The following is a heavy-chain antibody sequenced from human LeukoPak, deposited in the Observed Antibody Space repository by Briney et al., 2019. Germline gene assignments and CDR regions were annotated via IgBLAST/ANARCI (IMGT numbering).Heavy chain of an antibody. CDR2: IYHSGTT. Sequence: SETLSLTCTVSGGSISSSDYHWGWIRQPPGKGLEWVGNIYHSGTTYYNPSLKSRVTISVDTSKNQLSLKVSPVTAADTAVYHCARLLVVRSGYFQHWGQGTLVTVSS. D-gene: IGHD2-15*01. V-gene: IGHV4-39*01. CDR1: GGSISSSDYH. CDR3: ARLLVVRSGYFQH. J-gene: IGHJ1*01.